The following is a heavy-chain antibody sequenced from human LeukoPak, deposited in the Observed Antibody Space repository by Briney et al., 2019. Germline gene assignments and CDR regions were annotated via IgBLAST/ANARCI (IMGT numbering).Heavy chain of an antibody. V-gene: IGHV4-4*07. D-gene: IGHD3-10*01. CDR3: ARDRYYYGSGNYRLFDY. CDR2: IHNSGST. J-gene: IGHJ4*02. Sequence: PSETLSLTCTFSGGSISSYYWSWIRQPAGKGLEWIGRIHNSGSTNCNPSLKSRVTMSVDTSKNQFSLKLSSMTAADTAVYYCARDRYYYGSGNYRLFDYWGQGTLVTVSS. CDR1: GGSISSYY.